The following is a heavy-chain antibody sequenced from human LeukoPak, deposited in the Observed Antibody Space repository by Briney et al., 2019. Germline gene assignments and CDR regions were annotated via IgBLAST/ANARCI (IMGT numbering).Heavy chain of an antibody. V-gene: IGHV4-59*01. CDR1: GGSISSYY. J-gene: IGHJ4*02. CDR2: IYYSGST. Sequence: SETLSLTCTVSGGSISSYYWSWIRQPPGKGLEWIGYIYYSGSTNYNPSLKSRVTISVDTSKNQFSLKLSSVTAADTAVYYCARVATIPTKTFDYWGQGTLVTVSS. D-gene: IGHD5-12*01. CDR3: ARVATIPTKTFDY.